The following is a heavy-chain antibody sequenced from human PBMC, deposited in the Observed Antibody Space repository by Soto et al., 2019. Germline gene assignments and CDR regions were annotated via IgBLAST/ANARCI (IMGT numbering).Heavy chain of an antibody. CDR1: GGTFSSYA. CDR2: IIPIFGIA. D-gene: IGHD3-3*01. CDR3: ARDREFLEWFYFDY. Sequence: ASVKVSCEAPGGTFSSYAIRWVRQAPGQGLEWMGGIIPIFGIAYYAQKFKGRVTITADESTSTAYMELSSQRSDDTAVYYCARDREFLEWFYFDYWGQGTLVTVSS. J-gene: IGHJ4*02. V-gene: IGHV1-69*13.